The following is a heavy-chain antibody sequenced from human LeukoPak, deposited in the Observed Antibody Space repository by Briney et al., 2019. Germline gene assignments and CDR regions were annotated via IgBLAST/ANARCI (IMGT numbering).Heavy chain of an antibody. CDR2: ISGSGGST. V-gene: IGHV3-23*01. CDR1: GFTFSSYA. D-gene: IGHD3-10*01. J-gene: IGHJ4*02. CDR3: AKARGLLWFGELFILDY. Sequence: PGGSLRLSCAASGFTFSSYAMSWVRQAPGKGLEWVSAISGSGGSTYYADSVKGRFTISRDNSKNTLYLQMNSLRAEDTAVYYCAKARGLLWFGELFILDYWGQGTLVTVSS.